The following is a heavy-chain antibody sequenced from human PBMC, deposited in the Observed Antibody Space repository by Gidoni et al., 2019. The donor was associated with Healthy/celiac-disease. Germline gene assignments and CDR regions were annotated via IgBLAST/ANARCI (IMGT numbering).Heavy chain of an antibody. Sequence: QVQLVESGGGVGQPGRSRRLSCAASGFTFSSYAMHWVRQAPGKGLEWVSVISYDGSNTYYAYSVKGRFTISRDNSKNTLYLQMNSLRAEDTAVYYCASYDILTGYDYWGQGTLVTVSS. CDR3: ASYDILTGYDY. J-gene: IGHJ4*02. D-gene: IGHD3-9*01. V-gene: IGHV3-30*04. CDR2: ISYDGSNT. CDR1: GFTFSSYA.